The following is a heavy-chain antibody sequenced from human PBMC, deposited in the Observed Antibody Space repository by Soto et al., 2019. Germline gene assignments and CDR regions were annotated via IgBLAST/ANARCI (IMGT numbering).Heavy chain of an antibody. D-gene: IGHD3-3*01. J-gene: IGHJ4*02. CDR3: ATGLERTYYFDY. CDR1: GYTLTELS. V-gene: IGHV1-24*01. CDR2: FDPEDGET. Sequence: ASVKVSCKVSGYTLTELSMHWLRQAPGKGLEWMGGFDPEDGETIYAQKFQGRVTMTEDTSTDTAYMELSSLRSEDTAVYYCATGLERTYYFDYWGQGTLVTVSS.